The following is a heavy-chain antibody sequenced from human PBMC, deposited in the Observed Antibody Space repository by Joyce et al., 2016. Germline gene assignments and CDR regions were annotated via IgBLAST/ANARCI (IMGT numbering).Heavy chain of an antibody. CDR3: TRDGGSNGWYSED. V-gene: IGHV3-33*01. D-gene: IGHD6-19*01. CDR1: SSTISDYG. Sequence: QVQLVESGGGVVQPGTSLRLSCEASSSTISDYGMHWVRQAPGKGLEWVALRWKDGGLKYYADSVQGRFTISRDNSKNTLYLEMNSLRGEDTAVYYCTRDGGSNGWYSEDWGQGTLVTVS. J-gene: IGHJ4*02. CDR2: RWKDGGLK.